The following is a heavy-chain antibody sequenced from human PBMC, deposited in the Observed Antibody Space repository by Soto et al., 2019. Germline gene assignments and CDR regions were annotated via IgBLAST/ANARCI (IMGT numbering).Heavy chain of an antibody. CDR3: AKEGRLRSPAGDYFDS. CDR2: VGRFGNT. CDR1: GFSFPDYD. J-gene: IGHJ4*02. D-gene: IGHD6-13*01. Sequence: GGSLRLSCEGSGFSFPDYDMNWVRQAPGKGLEWVAAVGRFGNTYYRDSVRGRFTISRDDTRNTVYLQMNRLRVEDKAVYFCAKEGRLRSPAGDYFDSWAQGSLVTVSS. V-gene: IGHV3-23*01.